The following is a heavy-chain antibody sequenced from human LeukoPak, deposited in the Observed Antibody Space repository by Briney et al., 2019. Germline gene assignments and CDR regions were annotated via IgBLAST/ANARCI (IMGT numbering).Heavy chain of an antibody. V-gene: IGHV1-2*02. J-gene: IGHJ5*02. CDR1: GYTFTGYY. CDR2: INPNSGGT. CDR3: ARGGSGSYYNLILDNWFDP. Sequence: GASVKVSCKASGYTFTGYYMHWVRQAPGQGLEWMGWINPNSGGTNYAQKFQGRVTMTRDTSISTAYMELSRLRSDDTAVYYCARGGSGSYYNLILDNWFDPWGQGTLVTVSS. D-gene: IGHD3-10*01.